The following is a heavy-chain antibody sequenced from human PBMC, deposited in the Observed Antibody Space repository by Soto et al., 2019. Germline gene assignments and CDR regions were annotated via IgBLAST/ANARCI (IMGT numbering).Heavy chain of an antibody. CDR2: INHSGST. Sequence: SETLSLTCAVYGGSFSGYYWSWIRQPPGKGLEWIGEINHSGSTNYNPSLKSRVTISVDTSKNQFSLKLSSVTAADTAVYYCARDLIVVVPAARYYYGMDVWGQGTTVTVSS. D-gene: IGHD2-2*01. CDR1: GGSFSGYY. CDR3: ARDLIVVVPAARYYYGMDV. V-gene: IGHV4-34*01. J-gene: IGHJ6*02.